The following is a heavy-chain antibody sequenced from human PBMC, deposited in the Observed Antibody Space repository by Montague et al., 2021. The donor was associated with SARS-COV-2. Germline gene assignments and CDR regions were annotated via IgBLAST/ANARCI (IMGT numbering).Heavy chain of an antibody. CDR1: LGSITTYTSY. CDR2: IYYSGST. V-gene: IGHV4-39*07. J-gene: IGHJ6*02. D-gene: IGHD3-22*01. CDR3: ARDTRITMIVVVQGYGMDV. Sequence: SETLSLTCTLSLGSITTYTSYWSWVRQPPGKGLEWIGSIYYSGSTYYXPSLKSRVTISVDTSKNQFSLRLRSVTAADTAAYYCARDTRITMIVVVQGYGMDVWGLGTTVTVSS.